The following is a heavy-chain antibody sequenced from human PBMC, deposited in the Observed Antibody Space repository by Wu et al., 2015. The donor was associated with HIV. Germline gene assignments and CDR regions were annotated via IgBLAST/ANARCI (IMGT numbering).Heavy chain of an antibody. Sequence: QVQLVQSGAEVKRPGASVKVSCKASGYTFTSYDINWVRQATGQGLEWMGWMNPNSGNTGYAQKFQGRVTMTRNTSISTAYMELSSLRSEDTAVYYCARDILTGYGYRNWFDPWGQGTLVTVSS. CDR1: GYTFTSYD. V-gene: IGHV1-8*01. D-gene: IGHD3-9*01. CDR3: ARDILTGYGYRNWFDP. J-gene: IGHJ5*02. CDR2: MNPNSGNT.